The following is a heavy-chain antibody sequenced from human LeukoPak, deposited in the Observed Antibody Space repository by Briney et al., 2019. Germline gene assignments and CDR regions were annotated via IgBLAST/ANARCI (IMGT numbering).Heavy chain of an antibody. D-gene: IGHD3-10*01. J-gene: IGHJ5*02. CDR2: IWYDGSNK. CDR3: ARDLTGVRGVITNWFDP. CDR1: GFTFSSYG. Sequence: GRSLRLSCAASGFTFSSYGMHWVRQAPGKGLEWVAVIWYDGSNKYYADSVKGRFTISRDNSKNTLYLQMNSLRAEDTAVYYCARDLTGVRGVITNWFDPLGPGNPGHRLL. V-gene: IGHV3-33*01.